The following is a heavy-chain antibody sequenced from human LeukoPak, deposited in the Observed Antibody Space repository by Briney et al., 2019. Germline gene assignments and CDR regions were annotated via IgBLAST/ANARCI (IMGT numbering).Heavy chain of an antibody. V-gene: IGHV3-23*01. CDR2: ISGSGGST. CDR1: GFTFSSYA. D-gene: IGHD3-22*01. Sequence: GGSLRLSCAASGFTFSSYAMSWVRQAPRKGLEWVSAISGSGGSTYYADSVKGRFTISRDNSKNTLYLQMNSLRAEDTAVYYCAKDYYDSSGPGYWGQGTLVTVSS. CDR3: AKDYYDSSGPGY. J-gene: IGHJ4*02.